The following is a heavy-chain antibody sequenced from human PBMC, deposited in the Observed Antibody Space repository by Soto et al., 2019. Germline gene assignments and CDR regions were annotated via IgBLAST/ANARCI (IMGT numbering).Heavy chain of an antibody. CDR2: IIPIFGTT. CDR1: GGTFSSHA. J-gene: IGHJ6*02. Sequence: SVKVSCKASGGTFSSHAISWVRQAPGQGLEWMGGIIPIFGTTNYAQNFRARVTITADESTSTAYLELRGLRSDDTAVYYCARKALAVGGLSYYGMDVWGPGTTVTVSS. V-gene: IGHV1-69*13. CDR3: ARKALAVGGLSYYGMDV. D-gene: IGHD6-19*01.